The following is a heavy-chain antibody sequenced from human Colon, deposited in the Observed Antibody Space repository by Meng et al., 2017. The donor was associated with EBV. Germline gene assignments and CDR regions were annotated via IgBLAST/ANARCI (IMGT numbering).Heavy chain of an antibody. Sequence: VQLVQSGSELKKPGASVKVSCKASGYTFTRYPMNWVRQAPGQGLEWMGWISTNTGNPTYAQGFTGRFVFSVDTSVSTAYLQISSLKAEDTAVYYCGTLKYTSGFYGPAYWGQGALVTVFS. CDR3: GTLKYTSGFYGPAY. J-gene: IGHJ4*02. V-gene: IGHV7-4-1*02. CDR2: ISTNTGNP. D-gene: IGHD6-19*01. CDR1: GYTFTRYP.